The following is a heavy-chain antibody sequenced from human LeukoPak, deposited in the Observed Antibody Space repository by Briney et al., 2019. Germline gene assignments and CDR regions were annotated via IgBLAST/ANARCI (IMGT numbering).Heavy chain of an antibody. V-gene: IGHV3-30*18. Sequence: GRSLRLSCAASGFTFSSYGMHWLRQAPGKGLEWVAVISYDGSNKYYADSVKGRFTISRDNSKNTLYLQMNSLRAEDTAVYYCAKAWSVVVAFSTFDYWGQGTLVTVSS. CDR1: GFTFSSYG. CDR3: AKAWSVVVAFSTFDY. CDR2: ISYDGSNK. J-gene: IGHJ4*02. D-gene: IGHD2-15*01.